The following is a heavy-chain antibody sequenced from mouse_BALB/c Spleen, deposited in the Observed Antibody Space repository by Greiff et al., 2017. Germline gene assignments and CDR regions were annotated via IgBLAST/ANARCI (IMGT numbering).Heavy chain of an antibody. V-gene: IGHV1-31*01. Sequence: VQLKESGPELVKPGASVKISCKASGYSFTGYYMHWVKQSHVKSLEWIGRINPYNGATSYNQNFKDKASLTVDKSSSTAYMELHSLTSEDSAVYYCARRGGYDWFAYWGQGTLVTVSA. CDR2: INPYNGAT. CDR3: ARRGGYDWFAY. CDR1: GYSFTGYY. D-gene: IGHD2-2*01. J-gene: IGHJ3*01.